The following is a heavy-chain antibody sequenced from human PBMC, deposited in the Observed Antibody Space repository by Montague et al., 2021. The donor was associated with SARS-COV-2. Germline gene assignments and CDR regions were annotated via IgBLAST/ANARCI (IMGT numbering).Heavy chain of an antibody. CDR2: ISSTSIYT. Sequence: SLRLSCAASGFTFSSYTITWVRQAPGKGLEWVAAISSTSIYTHYADSVKGRFSISRDYAAQSVSLQMNDLSGEDTAVYFCARGIYGIAFLFDYWGLGTLVTVSS. CDR1: GFTFSSYT. V-gene: IGHV3-21*01. D-gene: IGHD2/OR15-2a*01. J-gene: IGHJ4*02. CDR3: ARGIYGIAFLFDY.